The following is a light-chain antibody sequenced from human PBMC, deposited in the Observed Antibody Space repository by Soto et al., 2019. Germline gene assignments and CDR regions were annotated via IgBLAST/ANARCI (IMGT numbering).Light chain of an antibody. CDR2: GAS. V-gene: IGKV3-15*01. Sequence: EIVMTQSPATLSVSPGESAILSCRVSQSVRSHLAWYQQKSGQAPRLLIYGASTRATGIPARFSGSGSGTEFTLTISSVQSEDFAVYYCQHYNNWPLIFGGGSRVEIK. CDR1: QSVRSH. J-gene: IGKJ4*01. CDR3: QHYNNWPLI.